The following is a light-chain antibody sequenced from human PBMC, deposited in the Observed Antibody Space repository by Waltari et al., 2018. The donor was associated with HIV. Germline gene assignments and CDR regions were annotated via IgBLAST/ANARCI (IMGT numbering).Light chain of an antibody. CDR2: GAS. Sequence: EIVLTKSPGTLSLSPGERATLSCRASQSVSSSYLAWYQQKPGQAPRLLIYGASSRATGIPDRFSGSGSGTDFTLTISRLEPEDFAVYYCQQYGSSPRGTFGQGTRLEIK. CDR1: QSVSSSY. J-gene: IGKJ5*01. CDR3: QQYGSSPRGT. V-gene: IGKV3-20*01.